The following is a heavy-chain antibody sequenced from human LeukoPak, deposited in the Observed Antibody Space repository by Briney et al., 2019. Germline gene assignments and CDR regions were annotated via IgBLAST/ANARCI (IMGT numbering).Heavy chain of an antibody. J-gene: IGHJ4*02. V-gene: IGHV2-5*02. Sequence: SGPTLANPTQTLTLTCSFSGFSLTTSGLGVGWIRQSPVKALEWLALIYWDDDKRYSPSLKTRLAIMKDTSNNQVVLMMTNMDPVDTATYYCAHRRSGYNWNHGDFDYWGQGNPVTVSS. CDR1: GFSLTTSGLG. D-gene: IGHD1-14*01. CDR3: AHRRSGYNWNHGDFDY. CDR2: IYWDDDK.